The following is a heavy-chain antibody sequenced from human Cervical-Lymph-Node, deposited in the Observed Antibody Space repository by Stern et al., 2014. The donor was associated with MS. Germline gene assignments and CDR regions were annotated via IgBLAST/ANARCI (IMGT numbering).Heavy chain of an antibody. D-gene: IGHD5-12*01. J-gene: IGHJ4*02. CDR1: GGSISRSTYY. Sequence: QVQLVESGPGLVKPSETLSLTCSVSGGSISRSTYYWGWIRQPPGKGLEWIGSIYYSGTTYYNPSLKCRVTIETSPNPFSPRLPSVTAADTAVYYCARHDGWLPHYWSQGTLVTVSS. CDR3: ARHDGWLPHY. CDR2: IYYSGTT. V-gene: IGHV4-39*01.